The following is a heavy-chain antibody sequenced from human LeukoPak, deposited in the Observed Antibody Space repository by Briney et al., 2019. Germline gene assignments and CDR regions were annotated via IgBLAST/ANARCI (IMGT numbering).Heavy chain of an antibody. Sequence: GASVKVSCKAPGYTFTGYYMHWVRQAPGQGLEWMGRINPNSGGTNYAQKFQGRVTMTRDTSISTAYMELSRLRSDDTAVYYCARPYSSGSYWYFDLWGRGTLVTVSS. V-gene: IGHV1-2*06. D-gene: IGHD6-19*01. CDR1: GYTFTGYY. CDR2: INPNSGGT. J-gene: IGHJ2*01. CDR3: ARPYSSGSYWYFDL.